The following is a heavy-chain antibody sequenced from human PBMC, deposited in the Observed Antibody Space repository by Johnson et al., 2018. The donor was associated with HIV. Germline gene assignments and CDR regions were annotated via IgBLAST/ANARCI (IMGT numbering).Heavy chain of an antibody. Sequence: EVQVVESGGGLIQPGGSLRLSCAAYGFTVSSNYMSWVRQAPGKGLEWVSVIYSGGSTYNADSVKGRFTISRDNSKNTLYLQMHSLRAEDTAVYYCARETDYGPPNAFDIWGQGTMVTVSS. CDR2: IYSGGST. J-gene: IGHJ3*02. CDR3: ARETDYGPPNAFDI. V-gene: IGHV3-53*01. CDR1: GFTVSSNY. D-gene: IGHD4-17*01.